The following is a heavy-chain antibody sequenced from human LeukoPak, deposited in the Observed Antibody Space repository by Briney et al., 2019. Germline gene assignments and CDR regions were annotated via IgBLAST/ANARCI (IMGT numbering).Heavy chain of an antibody. J-gene: IGHJ4*02. D-gene: IGHD3-22*01. CDR1: GFTFSSYW. CDR3: AREDRGGYPDY. CDR2: IKQDGSEK. V-gene: IGHV3-7*01. Sequence: GGSLRLSCAASGFTFSSYWMSWVRQAPGNGLEWVANIKQDGSEKYYVDSVKGRFTISRDNAKNSLYLQMNSLRAEDTAVYYCAREDRGGYPDYWGQGTLVTVSS.